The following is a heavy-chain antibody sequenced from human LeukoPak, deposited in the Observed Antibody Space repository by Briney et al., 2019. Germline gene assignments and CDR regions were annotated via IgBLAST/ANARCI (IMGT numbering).Heavy chain of an antibody. CDR3: ARESEWSSAFDI. J-gene: IGHJ3*02. V-gene: IGHV3-53*01. CDR1: GFPVPRNY. Sequence: AGGSLRLSCAASGFPVPRNYMSWVRQAPGKGLEWVSVIYSGGSTYYADSVKGRFTISRDNSKNTLYLQMNSLRAEDTAVYYCARESEWSSAFDIWGQGTMVTVSS. CDR2: IYSGGST. D-gene: IGHD2-8*01.